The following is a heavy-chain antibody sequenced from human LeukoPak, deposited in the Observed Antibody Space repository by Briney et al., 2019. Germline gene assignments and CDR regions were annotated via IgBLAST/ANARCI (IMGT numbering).Heavy chain of an antibody. D-gene: IGHD1-14*01. CDR3: AKDIATGNRLYYFDY. J-gene: IGHJ4*02. CDR1: GFTFDDYA. Sequence: GGSLRLSCAASGFTFDDYAMHRVRHAPGKGLEWVSGISWNSGSIGYADSVKGRFTISRDNAKNSLYLQMNSLRAEDTALYYCAKDIATGNRLYYFDYWGQGTLVTVSS. V-gene: IGHV3-9*01. CDR2: ISWNSGSI.